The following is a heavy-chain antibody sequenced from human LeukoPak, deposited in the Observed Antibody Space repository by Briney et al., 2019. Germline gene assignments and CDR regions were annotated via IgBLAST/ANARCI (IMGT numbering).Heavy chain of an antibody. CDR3: ARKREGATTGIDY. Sequence: SETLSLTCTVSGVSISSTNSYWGWIRQSPRPGLEWIGNIYSSGSTYYNPSLKSRVTISIDTSENQFSLKLTSVTAADTAVYYCARKREGATTGIDYWGQGTLVTVSS. CDR1: GVSISSTNSY. J-gene: IGHJ4*02. V-gene: IGHV4-39*07. D-gene: IGHD1-26*01. CDR2: IYSSGST.